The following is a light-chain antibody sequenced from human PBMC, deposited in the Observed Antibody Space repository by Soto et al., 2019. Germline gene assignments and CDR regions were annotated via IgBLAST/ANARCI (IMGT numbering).Light chain of an antibody. CDR3: QQYNNWHIT. V-gene: IGKV3-15*01. CDR2: GAS. Sequence: EIVMTQSPATLSVSPGERATLSCRASQSVSNNLAWYQQKPGQAPRLLIYGASTRATGIPARFSGSGSGTEFTLTISSLQSEDFAVYYCQQYNNWHITFGQGTRLEIK. J-gene: IGKJ5*01. CDR1: QSVSNN.